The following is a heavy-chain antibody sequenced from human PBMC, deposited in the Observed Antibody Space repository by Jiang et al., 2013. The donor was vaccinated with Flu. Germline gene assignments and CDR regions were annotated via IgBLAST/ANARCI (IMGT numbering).Heavy chain of an antibody. CDR3: ARSPSWFGELGAFDI. CDR2: IYYSGST. J-gene: IGHJ3*02. V-gene: IGHV4-30-4*08. Sequence: GLVKPSQTLSLTCTVSGGSISSGDYYWSWIRQPPGKGLEWIGYIYYSGSTYYNPSLKSRVTISVDTSKNQFSLKLSSVTAADTAVYYCARSPSWFGELGAFDIWGQGTMVTVSS. D-gene: IGHD3-10*01. CDR1: GGSISSGDYY.